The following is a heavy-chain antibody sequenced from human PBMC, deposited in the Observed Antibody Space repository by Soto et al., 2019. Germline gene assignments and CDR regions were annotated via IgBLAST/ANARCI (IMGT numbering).Heavy chain of an antibody. D-gene: IGHD5-18*01. CDR3: VRDSGANYGTFWYFDL. CDR1: GFSFNFYA. V-gene: IGHV3-30-3*01. J-gene: IGHJ2*01. Sequence: QVQLVESGGGVVQPGRSLRISCAATGFSFNFYAMYWVRQAPGKGLEWVAMISNDGSSENYADSVRGRFIISRDNSKKKLFLQMNSLRPEDTATYYCVRDSGANYGTFWYFDLWGRGTLVTVSS. CDR2: ISNDGSSE.